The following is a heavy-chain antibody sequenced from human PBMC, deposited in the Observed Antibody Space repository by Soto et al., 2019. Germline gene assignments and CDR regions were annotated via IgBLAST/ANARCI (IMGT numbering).Heavy chain of an antibody. CDR1: GFTVSSNY. D-gene: IGHD4-17*01. Sequence: EVQLVESGGGLVQPGGSLRLSCAASGFTVSSNYMSWVRQAPGKGLEWVSVIYSGGSTYYADSVKGRFTISRDNSKNTLYLQMNSLRAEDTAVYYCARDAPNDYGDYGAMFDPWGQGTLVTVSS. CDR3: ARDAPNDYGDYGAMFDP. V-gene: IGHV3-66*01. J-gene: IGHJ5*02. CDR2: IYSGGST.